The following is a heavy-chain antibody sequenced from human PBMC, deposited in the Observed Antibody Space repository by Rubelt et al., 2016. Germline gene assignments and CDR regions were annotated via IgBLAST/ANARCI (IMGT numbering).Heavy chain of an antibody. V-gene: IGHV4-39*07. CDR2: IYYSGST. CDR3: ARTPNCDFWSGYYPDY. Sequence: QLQLQESGPGLVKPSETLSLTCTVSGGSISSSSYYWGWIRQPPGKGLEWIGSIYYSGSTYYNPSLKGRVPISGDTSKNQFSLKLSSGTAADTAVYYCARTPNCDFWSGYYPDYWGQGTLVTVSS. D-gene: IGHD3-3*01. CDR1: GGSISSSSYY. J-gene: IGHJ4*02.